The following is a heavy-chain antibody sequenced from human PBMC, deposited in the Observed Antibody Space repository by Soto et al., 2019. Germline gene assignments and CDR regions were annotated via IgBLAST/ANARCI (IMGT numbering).Heavy chain of an antibody. J-gene: IGHJ1*01. CDR1: GYSINGGYY. CDR2: IYHSGAT. CDR3: GRSDGGY. D-gene: IGHD2-21*02. Sequence: PSETLSLTCAVSGYSINGGYYWVWIRQPPGKGLEWIGRIYHSGATNYIPSLKSRVTMSADTSKTPFSLNLRSVTAADTGVYYCGRSDGGYWGQGTLVTV. V-gene: IGHV4-38-2*01.